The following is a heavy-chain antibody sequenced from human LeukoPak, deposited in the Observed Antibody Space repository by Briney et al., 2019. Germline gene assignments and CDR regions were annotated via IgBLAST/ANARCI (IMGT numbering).Heavy chain of an antibody. V-gene: IGHV4-59*01. J-gene: IGHJ5*02. CDR2: IYYSGST. CDR3: RRAETGTRAWGNCFDP. D-gene: IGHD1-7*01. Sequence: PSQTRSLTCTVSGRSISSYYWSWIRPPPGKGLGWEGYIYYSGSTNYHPSLKSRVTISVDTPNNQFTRRLSSGTAWGPALINHRRAETGTRAWGNCFDPWGQGTLVTVSS. CDR1: GRSISSYY.